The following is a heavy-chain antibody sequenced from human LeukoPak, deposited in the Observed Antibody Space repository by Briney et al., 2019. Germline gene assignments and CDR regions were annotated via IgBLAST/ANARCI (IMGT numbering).Heavy chain of an antibody. V-gene: IGHV3-23*01. CDR2: VDGSSYNT. J-gene: IGHJ4*02. Sequence: PGGSLRLSCAASGFTFSSYAMSWVRQAPGKGLESVSAVDGSSYNTYYADSVRGRFTISRDNSENTLYLQMNSLRDDDTAVYYCAKDSAAAGGHDLDFWGQGTLVTVSS. D-gene: IGHD6-13*01. CDR1: GFTFSSYA. CDR3: AKDSAAAGGHDLDF.